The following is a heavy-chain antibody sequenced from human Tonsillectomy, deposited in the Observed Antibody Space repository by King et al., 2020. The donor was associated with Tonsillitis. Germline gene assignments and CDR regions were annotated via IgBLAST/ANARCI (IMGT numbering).Heavy chain of an antibody. D-gene: IGHD4-17*01. J-gene: IGHJ4*02. CDR3: ARDGDYNYYFNY. Sequence: VQLQESGPGLVKPSQTLSLTCAVSGGSISSGGYSWSWIRQPPGKGLEWIGYIYYSGSTYYNPSLKSRVTISVDTSKNQFSLKLSSVTAADTAVYYCARDGDYNYYFNYWGQGTLVTVSS. CDR1: GGSISSGGYS. CDR2: IYYSGST. V-gene: IGHV4-30-4*07.